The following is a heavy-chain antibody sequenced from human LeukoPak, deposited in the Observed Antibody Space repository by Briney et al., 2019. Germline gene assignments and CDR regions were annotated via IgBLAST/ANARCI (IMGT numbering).Heavy chain of an antibody. D-gene: IGHD2-15*01. CDR2: IFDDGST. J-gene: IGHJ6*02. Sequence: SETLSLTCTVSGGSIINHYWTWIRQPPGKALEWIGQIFDDGSTTYNPSLESRVTLSVDTSRNQFSLKLSSVTAADTAVYYCHGRDGCSGGSCYYYYYGMDVWGQGTTVTVSS. CDR3: HGRDGCSGGSCYYYYYGMDV. V-gene: IGHV4-59*04. CDR1: GGSIINHY.